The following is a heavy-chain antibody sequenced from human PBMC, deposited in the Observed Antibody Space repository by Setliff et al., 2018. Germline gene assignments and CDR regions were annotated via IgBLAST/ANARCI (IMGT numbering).Heavy chain of an antibody. Sequence: GASVKVSCKASGGTFSSYAISWVRQAPGQGLEWMGGTIPILGIANYAQKFQGRVTITADESTSTAYMELSSLRSEDTAVYYCARGLHSSGWYWAFDYWGQGTLVTVSS. CDR2: TIPILGIA. CDR3: ARGLHSSGWYWAFDY. V-gene: IGHV1-69*10. CDR1: GGTFSSYA. D-gene: IGHD6-19*01. J-gene: IGHJ4*02.